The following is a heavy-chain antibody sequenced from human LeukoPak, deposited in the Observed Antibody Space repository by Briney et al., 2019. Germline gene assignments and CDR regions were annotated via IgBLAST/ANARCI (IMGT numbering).Heavy chain of an antibody. J-gene: IGHJ4*02. CDR3: ARSAYDSSGYYSRWFDY. CDR1: GYTFTSYG. D-gene: IGHD3-22*01. V-gene: IGHV1-18*01. CDR2: ISAYNGDT. Sequence: GASVKVSCKASGYTFTSYGINWVRQAPGQGLEWMGWISAYNGDTNYAQRLQGRVTMTTDTSTSTAYVELRSLRSDDTAVYYSARSAYDSSGYYSRWFDYWGQGTLVTVSS.